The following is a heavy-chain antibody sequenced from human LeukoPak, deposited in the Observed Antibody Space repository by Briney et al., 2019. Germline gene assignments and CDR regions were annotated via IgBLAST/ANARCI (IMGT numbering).Heavy chain of an antibody. CDR3: ARGPDHFYYYMDV. V-gene: IGHV4-39*01. J-gene: IGHJ6*03. CDR2: ISYGGST. Sequence: SETLSLTCTVSGGSITSNNYYWGWIRQPPGKGLEWIGSISYGGSTHYNPSLKSRVTISVDTSKNQLSLRLTSVTAADTAVYYCARGPDHFYYYMDVWGKGTTVTVSS. CDR1: GGSITSNNYY.